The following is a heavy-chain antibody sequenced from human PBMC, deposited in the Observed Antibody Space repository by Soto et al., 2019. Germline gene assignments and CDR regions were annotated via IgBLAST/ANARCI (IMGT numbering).Heavy chain of an antibody. V-gene: IGHV1-69*06. CDR3: ARQGYCSSTSCSSRESYYYGMDV. D-gene: IGHD2-2*01. J-gene: IGHJ6*01. CDR2: IIPIFGTA. CDR1: GGTFSSYA. Sequence: QVQLVQSGAEVKKPGSSVKVSCKASGGTFSSYAISWVRQAHGQGLEWMGGIIPIFGTANYAQKFQGRVTITADKSTSTAYMERSSLRSEDTAVDYCARQGYCSSTSCSSRESYYYGMDVWGQGTTVTVSS.